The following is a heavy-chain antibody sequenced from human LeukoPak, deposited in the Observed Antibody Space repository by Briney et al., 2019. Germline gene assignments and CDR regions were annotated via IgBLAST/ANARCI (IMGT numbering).Heavy chain of an antibody. CDR1: GFTFSSYS. V-gene: IGHV3-21*01. CDR3: ARDKSPGGAFDI. Sequence: GGSLRLSCAASGFTFSSYSMNWVRQAPGKGLEWVSSISSSSSYIYYADSVKGRFTISRDNAKNSLYLQMNSLGAEDTAVYYCARDKSPGGAFDIWGQGTMVTVSS. CDR2: ISSSSSYI. J-gene: IGHJ3*02. D-gene: IGHD3-10*01.